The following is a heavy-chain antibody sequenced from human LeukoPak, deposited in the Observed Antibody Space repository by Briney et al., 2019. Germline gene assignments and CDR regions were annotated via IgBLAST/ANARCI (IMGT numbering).Heavy chain of an antibody. CDR1: GGSISSYY. CDR2: IYDSGST. V-gene: IGHV4-39*01. CDR3: ARHYGP. D-gene: IGHD3-10*01. Sequence: TSETLSLTCTVSGGSISSYYWGWIRQPPGKGLEWIGSIYDSGSTYYNPSPKSRVTISVDTSKNQFSLKLNSVTAADTAVYYCARHYGPWGQGTLVTVSS. J-gene: IGHJ5*02.